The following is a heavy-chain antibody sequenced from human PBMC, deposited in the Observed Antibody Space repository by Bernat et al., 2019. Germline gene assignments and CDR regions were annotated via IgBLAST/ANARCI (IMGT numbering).Heavy chain of an antibody. CDR2: MTGGGTT. J-gene: IGHJ6*03. CDR1: GFTFGTFA. D-gene: IGHD2-21*01. CDR3: AKFRGQLIRNYYMNV. Sequence: EVRLVESGGVLVQPGGSLRLSCAASGFTFGTFAMSWVRQAPGKGLEWVSAMTGGGTTYYADSVKGRVIISRDNSKNMLFMQMNSLTAEDTVVYYCAKFRGQLIRNYYMNVWGEGTTVTVS. V-gene: IGHV3-23*04.